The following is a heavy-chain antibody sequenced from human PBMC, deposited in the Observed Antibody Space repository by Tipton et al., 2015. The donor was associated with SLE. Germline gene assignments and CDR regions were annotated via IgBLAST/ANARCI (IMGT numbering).Heavy chain of an antibody. CDR3: ANLQYLQAYSFDTVPLEF. V-gene: IGHV4-39*07. Sequence: TLSLTCNVSGGSISSSSYYYNYWGWVRQTPGKGLEWIGSLYYSGSTYYNPSLKSRLTISVDTSKNQFSLKLTSVTAADTAVYYCANLQYLQAYSFDTVPLEFWGQGALVSVSS. CDR2: LYYSGST. J-gene: IGHJ4*02. CDR1: GGSISSSSYY. D-gene: IGHD2-21*01.